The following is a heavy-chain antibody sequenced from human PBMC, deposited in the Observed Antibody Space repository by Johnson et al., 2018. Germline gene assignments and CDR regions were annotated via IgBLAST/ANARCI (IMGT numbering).Heavy chain of an antibody. CDR1: GESLSGHS. D-gene: IGHD2/OR15-2a*01. CDR2: INHRGRI. J-gene: IGHJ4*02. Sequence: QVQLQQWGAGLLKPSETXSLTCSVYGESLSGHSWSWIRQPPGKGLECIGEINHRGRIIYRSTLKSRITIPVDTSKNLFSLRRTSVPAADMAVYYCARDFSFWGQGTLVTVSS. V-gene: IGHV4-34*01. CDR3: ARDFSF.